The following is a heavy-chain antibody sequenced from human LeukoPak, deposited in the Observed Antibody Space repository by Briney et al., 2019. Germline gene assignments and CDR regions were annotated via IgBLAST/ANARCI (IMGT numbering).Heavy chain of an antibody. J-gene: IGHJ6*02. CDR2: MISGGSV. V-gene: IGHV3-23*05. CDR3: AKVPEAGTGYGMDV. D-gene: IGHD2-2*01. Sequence: PGGSLRLSCVVFGGRRNIKNKNWVRHSPQKGLEWLSMMISGGSVDYADSVKSRFSISKDTSRNTIYLQMNSLRVEDTAIYYCAKVPEAGTGYGMDVWGQGTTVTVS. CDR1: GGRRNIKN.